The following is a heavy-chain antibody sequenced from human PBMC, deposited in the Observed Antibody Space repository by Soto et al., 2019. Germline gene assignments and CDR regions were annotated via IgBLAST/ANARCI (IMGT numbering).Heavy chain of an antibody. Sequence: ASVKVSCKASGYNFIGQYIHWVRQAPGQGLEWMGWISAYNGNTNYAQKLQGRVTMTTGTSTSTAYMELRSLRSDDTAVYYCARVMAYDFWSGYLPLLNRYGMDVWGQGTTVTVSS. D-gene: IGHD3-3*01. CDR1: GYNFIGQY. J-gene: IGHJ6*02. CDR3: ARVMAYDFWSGYLPLLNRYGMDV. V-gene: IGHV1-18*01. CDR2: ISAYNGNT.